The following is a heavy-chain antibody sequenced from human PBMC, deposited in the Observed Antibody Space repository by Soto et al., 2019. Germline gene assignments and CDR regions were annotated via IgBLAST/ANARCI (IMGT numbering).Heavy chain of an antibody. CDR1: GGSISPYY. CDR2: IYFAGTT. D-gene: IGHD2-15*01. Sequence: PSETLSLTYTVSGGSISPYYWSWIRQPPGKGLEWIGYIYFAGTTKYNPSLKSRVTISVDSSKNQFSLNLTSVTAADTAVYYCARLGGFFQALDSWGRGTLVTVSS. J-gene: IGHJ5*01. V-gene: IGHV4-59*08. CDR3: ARLGGFFQALDS.